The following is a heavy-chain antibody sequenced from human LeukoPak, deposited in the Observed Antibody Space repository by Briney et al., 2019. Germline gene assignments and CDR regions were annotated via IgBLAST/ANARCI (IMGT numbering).Heavy chain of an antibody. V-gene: IGHV5-51*01. D-gene: IGHD4-17*01. CDR1: GYRFTSHW. J-gene: IGHJ4*02. CDR2: IYPGDSDT. Sequence: GESLKISCQGSGYRFTSHWIGWVRQMPGKGLEWMGIIYPGDSDTKYSPSFQGQVTISADKSISTTYLQWSSLKASDTAMYYCARRSTMTTIDYWGQGTLVTVSS. CDR3: ARRSTMTTIDY.